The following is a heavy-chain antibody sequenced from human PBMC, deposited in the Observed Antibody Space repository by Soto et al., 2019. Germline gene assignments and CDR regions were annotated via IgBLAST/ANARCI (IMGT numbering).Heavy chain of an antibody. CDR1: GFTFRHYA. J-gene: IGHJ4*02. CDR2: IGGRGAIT. CDR3: AGDDYASSGSPFDW. Sequence: GGSLRLSCVGSGFTFRHYAMSLVRQAPGKGLEWVSSIGGRGAITFYADSVRGRFTISIDNSKNTLFLQMNSLRAEDTAVYYCAGDDYASSGSPFDWWGQGALVTVSS. D-gene: IGHD3-22*01. V-gene: IGHV3-23*01.